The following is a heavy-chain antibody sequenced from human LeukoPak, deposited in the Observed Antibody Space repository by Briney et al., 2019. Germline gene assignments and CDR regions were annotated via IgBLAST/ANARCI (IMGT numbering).Heavy chain of an antibody. Sequence: SETLSLTCTVSGGSISNYYWSWIRQTPGKGLEWIGYIYYSGSTNYNPSLKSRVTISVDTSKNQFSLKLSSVTAADTAVYYCARLQRVGNSGYYFDYWGQGTLVTVSS. CDR2: IYYSGST. CDR1: GGSISNYY. J-gene: IGHJ4*02. CDR3: ARLQRVGNSGYYFDY. D-gene: IGHD3-22*01. V-gene: IGHV4-59*08.